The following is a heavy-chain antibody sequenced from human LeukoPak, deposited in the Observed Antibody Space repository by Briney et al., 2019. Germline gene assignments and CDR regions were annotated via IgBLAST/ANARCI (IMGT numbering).Heavy chain of an antibody. J-gene: IGHJ4*02. CDR3: ARSGGVVRGVITS. CDR1: GYTFTGYY. V-gene: IGHV1-2*02. CDR2: INPNSGGT. Sequence: ASVKVSCKASGYTFTGYYMHWVRQAPGQGLEWMGWINPNSGGTNYAQKFQGRVTMTRGTSISTAYMELSRLRSDDTAVYYCARSGGVVRGVITSWGQGTLVTVSS. D-gene: IGHD3-10*01.